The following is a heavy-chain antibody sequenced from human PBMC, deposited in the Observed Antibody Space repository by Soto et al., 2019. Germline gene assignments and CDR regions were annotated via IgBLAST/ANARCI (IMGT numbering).Heavy chain of an antibody. CDR2: IYNSGST. CDR3: ARGSTGYSSSWYRY. Sequence: QVQLQESGPGLVKPSETLSLTCTVSGGSISSYYWSWIRQPPGKGLEWIGYIYNSGSTNYNPSLKSRVPISVDTSKNPFSLKLSPVTAADTAVYYCARGSTGYSSSWYRYWGQGTLVTVSS. D-gene: IGHD6-13*01. CDR1: GGSISSYY. J-gene: IGHJ4*02. V-gene: IGHV4-59*08.